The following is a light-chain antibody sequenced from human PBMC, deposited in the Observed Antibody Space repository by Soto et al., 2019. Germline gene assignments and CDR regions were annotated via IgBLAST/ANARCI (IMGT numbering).Light chain of an antibody. CDR1: QSISAW. Sequence: DIQMTKSPSTLSSSVGDRVTITCRATQSISAWSAWYQQKPGKAPQLLIYKASSLECGVPSRFSGSGSGTEFPLTISSLQTDDFAAYCCQQDNNNGSWMFGQGTKVQLK. CDR2: KAS. CDR3: QQDNNNGSWM. J-gene: IGKJ1*01. V-gene: IGKV1-5*03.